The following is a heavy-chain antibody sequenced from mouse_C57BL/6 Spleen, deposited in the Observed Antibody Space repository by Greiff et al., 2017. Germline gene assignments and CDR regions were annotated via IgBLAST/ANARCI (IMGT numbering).Heavy chain of an antibody. CDR2: IYPGSGNT. Sequence: VQLQQSGAELVRPGASVKLSCKASGYTFTDYYINWVKQRPGQGLEWIARIYPGSGNTYYNEKFKGKATLTAEKSSSTAYMQLSSLTSEDSAVXFCARSSSGGFAYWGQGTLVTVSA. D-gene: IGHD3-2*02. V-gene: IGHV1-76*01. CDR3: ARSSSGGFAY. CDR1: GYTFTDYY. J-gene: IGHJ3*01.